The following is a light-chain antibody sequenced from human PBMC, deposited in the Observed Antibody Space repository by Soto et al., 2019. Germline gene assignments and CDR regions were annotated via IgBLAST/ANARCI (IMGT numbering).Light chain of an antibody. CDR3: HQSDTAPWT. CDR1: QNIGNF. Sequence: DIQMTQSPSSLSASVGDRVTITCRASQNIGNFLSWFQQRPGEAPRPLIYAASSLQSGVPSMFIGRGSGKDFTLTISGLQPEDFATYYCHQSDTAPWTFGPGTRVDIK. J-gene: IGKJ1*01. CDR2: AAS. V-gene: IGKV1-39*01.